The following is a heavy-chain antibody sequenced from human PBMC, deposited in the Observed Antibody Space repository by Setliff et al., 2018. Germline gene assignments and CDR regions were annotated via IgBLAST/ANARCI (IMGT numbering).Heavy chain of an antibody. CDR2: IYSSGST. D-gene: IGHD3-22*01. CDR3: ARAAKYDSSGYYGFWFDP. CDR1: GGSISSSY. V-gene: IGHV4-59*01. Sequence: SETLSLTCTVSGGSISSSYWSWIRQPPGKGLEWIGYIYSSGSTNNNPSLKSRATISVDTSKNQFSLKLSSVTAADTAVYYCARAAKYDSSGYYGFWFDPWGQGTLGTVS. J-gene: IGHJ5*02.